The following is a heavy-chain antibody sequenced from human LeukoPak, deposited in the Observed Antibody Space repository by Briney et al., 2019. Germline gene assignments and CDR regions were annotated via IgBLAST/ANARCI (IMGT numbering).Heavy chain of an antibody. Sequence: SETLSLICTVSGGSISSYYWSWIRQPPGKGLEWIGYIYYSGSTNYNPSLKSRVTISVDTSKNQFSLKLSSVTAADTAVYYCARDHVTGVAYYYYYGMDVWGQGTTVTVSS. CDR2: IYYSGST. D-gene: IGHD7-27*01. CDR1: GGSISSYY. J-gene: IGHJ6*02. V-gene: IGHV4-59*01. CDR3: ARDHVTGVAYYYYYGMDV.